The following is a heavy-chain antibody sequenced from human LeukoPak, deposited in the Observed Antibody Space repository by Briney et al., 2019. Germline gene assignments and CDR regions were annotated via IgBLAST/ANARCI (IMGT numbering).Heavy chain of an antibody. J-gene: IGHJ6*03. CDR1: GGSISSYY. D-gene: IGHD2-2*01. V-gene: IGHV4-4*07. CDR2: IYTSGST. Sequence: SETLSLTCTVSGGSISSYYLSWIRQPAGKGLEWIGRIYTSGSTNYNPSLKSRVTMSVDTSKNQFSLKLNSVTAADTAVYYCARGKGYCTSTSCGYCSGGSCYAIYYYYYMDVWGKGTTVTVSS. CDR3: ARGKGYCTSTSCGYCSGGSCYAIYYYYYMDV.